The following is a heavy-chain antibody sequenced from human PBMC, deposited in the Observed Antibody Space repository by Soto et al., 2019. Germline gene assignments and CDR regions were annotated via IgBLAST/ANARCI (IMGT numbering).Heavy chain of an antibody. CDR3: ARDRHGTTALAPYNWFES. CDR2: ISSSTSYV. V-gene: IGHV3-21*01. Sequence: EVQLVESAGGLVKPGGSLRLSCAASGFTFSSYSMNWVRQAPGKGLEWVSSISSSTSYVYYADSVRGRFTISRDNAKNSLSLQMNSLPAEDTAVYYCARDRHGTTALAPYNWFESWGQGTLVTVPS. D-gene: IGHD1-1*01. J-gene: IGHJ5*01. CDR1: GFTFSSYS.